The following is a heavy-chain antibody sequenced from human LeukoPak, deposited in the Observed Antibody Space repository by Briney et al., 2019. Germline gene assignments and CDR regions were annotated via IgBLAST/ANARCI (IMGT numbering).Heavy chain of an antibody. CDR2: IYHSGST. Sequence: PSETLSLTCTVSGYSISSGYYWGWIRQPPGKGLEWIGSIYHSGSTYYNPSLKSRVTISVDTSKNQFSLKLSSVTAADTAVYYCARDFGGPVITQAEVWGQGTMVTVSS. J-gene: IGHJ3*01. D-gene: IGHD3-22*01. CDR1: GYSISSGYY. V-gene: IGHV4-38-2*02. CDR3: ARDFGGPVITQAEV.